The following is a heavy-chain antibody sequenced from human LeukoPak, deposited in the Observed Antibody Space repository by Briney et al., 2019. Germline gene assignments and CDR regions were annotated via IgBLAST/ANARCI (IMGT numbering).Heavy chain of an antibody. J-gene: IGHJ4*02. V-gene: IGHV4-39*07. D-gene: IGHD3-22*01. Sequence: SETLSLTCTVSGGSISSSSYFWGWIRQPPGKGLEWIGSIYYSGSTYYNPSLKSRVTLSVDTSKNQFSLKLSSVTAADTAVHYCARDLAVLGYFHFDYWGQGTLVTVSS. CDR1: GGSISSSSYF. CDR3: ARDLAVLGYFHFDY. CDR2: IYYSGST.